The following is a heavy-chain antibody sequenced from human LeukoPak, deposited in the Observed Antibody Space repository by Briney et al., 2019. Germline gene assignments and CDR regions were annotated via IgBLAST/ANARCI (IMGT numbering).Heavy chain of an antibody. CDR1: GFTFSNAW. V-gene: IGHV3-7*01. Sequence: GSLRLSCAASGFTFSNAWMSWVRQAPGKGLEWVANMKQDGGEKYYVDSVKGRFTISRDNAKNSLYLQMNSLRGEDTAVYYCARNLHDYWGQGTLVTVSS. CDR3: ARNLHDY. J-gene: IGHJ4*02. CDR2: MKQDGGEK.